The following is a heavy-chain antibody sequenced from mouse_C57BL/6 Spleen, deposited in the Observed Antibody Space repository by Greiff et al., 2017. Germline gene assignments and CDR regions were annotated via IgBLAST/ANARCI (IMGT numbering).Heavy chain of an antibody. Sequence: EVHLVESGGGLVKPGGSLKLSCAASGFTFSSYTMSWVRQTPEKGLEWVATISGGGGNTYYPDSVKGRFTISRDNAKNTLYLQMTSLRSEDTALDYCAKRAYSSWYFDVWGTGTTLTVSS. CDR2: ISGGGGNT. J-gene: IGHJ1*03. D-gene: IGHD2-5*01. CDR1: GFTFSSYT. CDR3: AKRAYSSWYFDV. V-gene: IGHV5-9*01.